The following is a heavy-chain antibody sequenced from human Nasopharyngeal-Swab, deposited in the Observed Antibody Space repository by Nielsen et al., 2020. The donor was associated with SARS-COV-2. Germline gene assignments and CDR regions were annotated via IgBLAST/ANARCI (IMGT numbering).Heavy chain of an antibody. CDR2: IYSGGST. Sequence: GESLKISCAASGFTVSSNYVSWVRQAPGKGLEWVSVIYSGGSTYYADSVKGRFTISRDNSKNTLYLQMNSLRAEDTAVYYCARGLYSSGWSFDYWGQGTLVTVSS. D-gene: IGHD6-19*01. CDR3: ARGLYSSGWSFDY. CDR1: GFTVSSNY. V-gene: IGHV3-66*01. J-gene: IGHJ4*02.